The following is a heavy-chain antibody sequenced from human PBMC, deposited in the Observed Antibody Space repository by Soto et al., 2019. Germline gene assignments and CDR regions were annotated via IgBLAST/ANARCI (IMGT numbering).Heavy chain of an antibody. CDR3: ARASSSSSAADY. Sequence: QVQLQESGPGLVKPSQTLSLTCSGSGESISSGGYYWSWIRHHPGKGLEWIGYIYDSESAYYNPSLKSRVTMSMDTSKNHFAVRLSSVTAADTAVYYCARASSSSSAADYWGQGPLATVSS. D-gene: IGHD6-6*01. V-gene: IGHV4-31*03. CDR1: GESISSGGYY. J-gene: IGHJ4*02. CDR2: IYDSESA.